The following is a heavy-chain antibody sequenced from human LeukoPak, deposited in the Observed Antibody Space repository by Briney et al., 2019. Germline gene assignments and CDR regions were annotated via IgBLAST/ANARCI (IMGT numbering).Heavy chain of an antibody. Sequence: PGGSLRLSCAASGFTFDDYGMSWVRQAPGKGLEWVSSISSSSSYIYYADSVKGRFTISRDNAKNSLYLQMNSLRAEDTAVYYCASEVVVPAALDYWGQGTLVTVSS. CDR1: GFTFDDYG. V-gene: IGHV3-21*01. CDR2: ISSSSSYI. D-gene: IGHD2-2*01. CDR3: ASEVVVPAALDY. J-gene: IGHJ4*02.